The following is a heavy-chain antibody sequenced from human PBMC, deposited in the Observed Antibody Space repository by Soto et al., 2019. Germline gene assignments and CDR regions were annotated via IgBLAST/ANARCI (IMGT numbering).Heavy chain of an antibody. CDR3: ARDRRYCSGGSCGGWFDP. CDR1: GGSISSGSYY. Sequence: QVQLQESGPGLVKPSQTLSLTCTVSGGSISSGSYYWSWIRQHPGKGLEWIGYIYYSGSTYYNPSLKSRVTISVDTSKNQFSLKLSSVTAADTAVYYCARDRRYCSGGSCGGWFDPWGQGTLVTVSS. CDR2: IYYSGST. D-gene: IGHD2-15*01. J-gene: IGHJ5*02. V-gene: IGHV4-31*03.